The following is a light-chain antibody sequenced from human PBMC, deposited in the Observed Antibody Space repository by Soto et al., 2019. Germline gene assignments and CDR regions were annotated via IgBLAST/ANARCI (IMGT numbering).Light chain of an antibody. CDR2: AAS. J-gene: IGKJ1*01. CDR3: QQSYSTPRT. Sequence: DIQMTQSPSSLSASVGDRVTITCRASQSISNYLNWYQQKPGKAPKLLMFAASSLQSGVPSRFSDGGSGTDFTLTISSLQPEDFATYYCQQSYSTPRTFDQGTKVEIK. V-gene: IGKV1-39*01. CDR1: QSISNY.